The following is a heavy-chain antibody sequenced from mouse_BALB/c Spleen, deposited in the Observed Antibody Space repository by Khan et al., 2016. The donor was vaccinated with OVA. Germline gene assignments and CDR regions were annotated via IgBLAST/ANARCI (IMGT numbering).Heavy chain of an antibody. CDR3: AGHDYGGILYWYFDV. CDR2: IFPGDDST. V-gene: IGHV1-85*01. Sequence: QVRLQQSGAELVKPGASVKLSCKASGYTFTSYDINWMRQRPEQGLEWIGWIFPGDDSTKYNEKFKGKATLTSDKSSSTAYMQLSRLTSEDSAVYFCAGHDYGGILYWYFDVGGAWTTVTVSS. CDR1: GYTFTSYD. D-gene: IGHD1-1*01. J-gene: IGHJ1*01.